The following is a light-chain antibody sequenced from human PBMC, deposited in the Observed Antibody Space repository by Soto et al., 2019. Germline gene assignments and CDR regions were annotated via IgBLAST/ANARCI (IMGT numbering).Light chain of an antibody. CDR1: QSVSSSH. CDR3: QQNGSAPGT. V-gene: IGKV3-20*01. Sequence: EVVLTQSPGTLSLSPRERATLSCRASQSVSSSHLAWYQQKPGQAPRLLIYGASSRATGVPDRFSGSGSGTDFTLTISRLEPEDFAVYYCQQNGSAPGTFGQGTKVDIK. CDR2: GAS. J-gene: IGKJ1*01.